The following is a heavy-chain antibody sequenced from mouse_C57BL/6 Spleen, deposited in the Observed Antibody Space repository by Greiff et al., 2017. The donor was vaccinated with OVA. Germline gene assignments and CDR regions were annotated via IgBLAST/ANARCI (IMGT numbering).Heavy chain of an antibody. Sequence: EVKLMESGPGLVKPSQSLSLTCSVTGYSITSGYYWNWIRQLPGNKLEWMGYISYDGSNNYNPSLKNRISITRDTSKNQFFLKLNSVTTEDTATYYGARDGSSRVTTGDWFAYWGQGTLVTVSA. CDR1: GYSITSGYY. J-gene: IGHJ3*01. CDR2: ISYDGSN. V-gene: IGHV3-6*01. CDR3: ARDGSSRVTTGDWFAY. D-gene: IGHD2-2*01.